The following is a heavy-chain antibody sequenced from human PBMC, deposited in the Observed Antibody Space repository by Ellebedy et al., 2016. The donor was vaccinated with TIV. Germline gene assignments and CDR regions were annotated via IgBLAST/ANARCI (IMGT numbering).Heavy chain of an antibody. J-gene: IGHJ5*01. CDR3: ARGGGRYSYGGNNWFDS. V-gene: IGHV3-30*04. Sequence: GESLKIPCEASGFTFSSFAMHWVRQAPGKGLEWVAVTSYNGKDPYFADSVKGRLTISRDNSKNTLYLQLNSLKDEDTAVYYCARGGGRYSYGGNNWFDSWGQGTLVTVSS. D-gene: IGHD5-18*01. CDR1: GFTFSSFA. CDR2: TSYNGKDP.